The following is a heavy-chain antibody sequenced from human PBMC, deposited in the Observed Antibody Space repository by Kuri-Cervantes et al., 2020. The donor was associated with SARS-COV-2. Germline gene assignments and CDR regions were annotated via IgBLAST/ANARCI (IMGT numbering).Heavy chain of an antibody. D-gene: IGHD4-23*01. CDR1: GGSIRSGAYY. V-gene: IGHV4-31*03. Sequence: LRLSCSVSGGSIRSGAYYCHWIRHRPGKGLEWIGNVYYNGVTYYNPSLKSRVTISVDTSKNQFSLKLSSMTAADTAVYYCATDKPSYGGNGYLQLWGQGTLVTVSS. J-gene: IGHJ1*01. CDR2: VYYNGVT. CDR3: ATDKPSYGGNGYLQL.